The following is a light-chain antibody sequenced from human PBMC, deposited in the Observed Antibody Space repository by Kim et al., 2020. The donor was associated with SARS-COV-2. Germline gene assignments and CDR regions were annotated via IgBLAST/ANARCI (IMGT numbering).Light chain of an antibody. CDR3: QSYDSSLSGV. Sequence: GQRVTISCTGSISNIGAGYDVHWYQQLPGTAPKLLIYGNSNRPSGVPDRFSGSKSGTSASLAITGLQAEDEADYYCQSYDSSLSGVFGGGTQLTVL. CDR2: GNS. V-gene: IGLV1-40*01. CDR1: ISNIGAGYD. J-gene: IGLJ3*02.